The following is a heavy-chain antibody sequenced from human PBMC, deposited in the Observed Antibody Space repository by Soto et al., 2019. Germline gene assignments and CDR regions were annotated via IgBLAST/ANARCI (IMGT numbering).Heavy chain of an antibody. CDR3: ARDPATMVRGVMRFDY. CDR2: IWYDGSNK. CDR1: GFTFSSYG. V-gene: IGHV3-33*01. Sequence: SGFTFSSYGMHWVRQAPGKGLEWVAVIWYDGSNKYYADSVKGRFTISRDNSKNTLYLQMNSLRAEDTAVYYCARDPATMVRGVMRFDYWGQGTLVTVSS. D-gene: IGHD3-10*01. J-gene: IGHJ4*02.